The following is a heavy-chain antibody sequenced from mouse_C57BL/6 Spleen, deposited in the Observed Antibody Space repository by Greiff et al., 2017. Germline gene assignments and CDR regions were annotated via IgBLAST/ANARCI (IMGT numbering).Heavy chain of an antibody. D-gene: IGHD1-3*01. CDR3: ARGSGNYWYFDG. V-gene: IGHV3-3*01. J-gene: IGHJ1*03. Sequence: DVHLVESGPSLVRPSQTLSLTCTVTGFSINSDCYWIWIRQFPGNKLEYIGYTFYSGITYYNPSLESRTYITRDTSKNQFSLKLSSGTTEDTATDYCARGSGNYWYFDGWGTGTTVTVSS. CDR1: GFSINSDCY. CDR2: TFYSGIT.